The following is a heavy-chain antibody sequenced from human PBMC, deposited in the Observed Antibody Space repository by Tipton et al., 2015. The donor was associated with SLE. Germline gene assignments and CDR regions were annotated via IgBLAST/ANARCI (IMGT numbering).Heavy chain of an antibody. V-gene: IGHV3-74*01. CDR1: GFTFSSYW. CDR2: INSDGSST. D-gene: IGHD6-19*01. Sequence: SLRLSCAASGFTFSSYWMHWVRQAPGKGLVWVSRINSDGSSTSYADSVKGRFTISRDNAKNTLYLQMNSLRAEDTAVYYCAKDASGWSPTPSWGQGTLVTVSS. J-gene: IGHJ5*02. CDR3: AKDASGWSPTPS.